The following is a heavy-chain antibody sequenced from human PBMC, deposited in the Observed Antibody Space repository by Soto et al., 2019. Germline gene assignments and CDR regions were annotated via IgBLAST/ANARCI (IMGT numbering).Heavy chain of an antibody. D-gene: IGHD2-8*01. J-gene: IGHJ4*02. CDR2: ISGHNGNT. V-gene: IGHV1-18*01. CDR1: GYTFTRYG. Sequence: GASVKVSCKTSGYTFTRYGVSWVRQAPGQGLEWMGWISGHNGNTKEAHKFEGRVILTTDTAANTAHMELRSLTSNDTAVYYCARGSAYSTPWSFDSWGQGTLVTVSS. CDR3: ARGSAYSTPWSFDS.